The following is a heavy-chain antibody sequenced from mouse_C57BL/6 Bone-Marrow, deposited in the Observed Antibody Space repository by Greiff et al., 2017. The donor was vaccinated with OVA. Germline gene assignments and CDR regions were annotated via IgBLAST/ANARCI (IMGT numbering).Heavy chain of an antibody. J-gene: IGHJ2*01. CDR3: TTSGSSLYYFDY. CDR2: IDPENGDT. Sequence: EVKLMESGAELVRPGASVKLSCTASGFNIKDDYMHWVKQRPEQGLEWIGWIDPENGDTEYASKFQGKATITADTSSNTAYLQLSSLTSEDTAVYYCTTSGSSLYYFDYWGQGTTLTVSS. CDR1: GFNIKDDY. V-gene: IGHV14-4*01. D-gene: IGHD1-1*01.